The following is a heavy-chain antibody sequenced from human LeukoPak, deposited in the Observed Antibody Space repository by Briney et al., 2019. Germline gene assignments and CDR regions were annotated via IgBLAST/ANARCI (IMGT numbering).Heavy chain of an antibody. CDR3: GREGATVATQIDY. D-gene: IGHD4-23*01. CDR2: ISRDGSSI. V-gene: IGHV3-74*01. CDR1: GYTFSGYW. J-gene: IGHJ4*02. Sequence: PGGSLRLSSAASGYTFSGYWMQWVRQAPGKGLVWASRISRDGSSISYADSVKGRFNTSRDNAKNTLYLQMNSLRAEDTAVYFCGREGATVATQIDYWGQGTLATVSS.